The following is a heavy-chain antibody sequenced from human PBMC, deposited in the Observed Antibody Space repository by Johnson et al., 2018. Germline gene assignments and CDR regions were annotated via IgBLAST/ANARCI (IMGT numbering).Heavy chain of an antibody. CDR2: ISCDGSNK. CDR1: GFTFNSDG. Sequence: QVQLVESGGGVVQPGKSXRLSCAASGFTFNSDGMHWVRQAPGKGLEWVAIISCDGSNKYDADSVKGRFTISRDHAKNSLYLQMNTLRGEDTAVYYCAGGLGWSSDFWGQGTLVAVSS. CDR3: AGGLGWSSDF. V-gene: IGHV3-30*03. J-gene: IGHJ4*02. D-gene: IGHD3/OR15-3a*01.